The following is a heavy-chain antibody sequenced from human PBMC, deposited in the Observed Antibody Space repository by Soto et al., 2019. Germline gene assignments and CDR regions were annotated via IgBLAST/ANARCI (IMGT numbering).Heavy chain of an antibody. V-gene: IGHV1-69*06. CDR2: IIPIFGTA. CDR1: GGTFSSYA. Sequence: QVQLAQSGAEVKKPGSSVKVSCKASGGTFSSYAISWVRQAPGQGLEWMGGIIPIFGTANYAQKFQGRVTITADKSTSTAYMELSSLRSEDTAVYYCARPKASWYDMGHFDYWGQGTLVTVSS. CDR3: ARPKASWYDMGHFDY. D-gene: IGHD1-1*01. J-gene: IGHJ4*02.